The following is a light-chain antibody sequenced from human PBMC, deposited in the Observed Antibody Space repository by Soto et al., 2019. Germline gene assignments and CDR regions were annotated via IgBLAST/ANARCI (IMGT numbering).Light chain of an antibody. V-gene: IGLV1-44*01. CDR3: SSYTSSSTHV. CDR1: SSNIGTSS. J-gene: IGLJ1*01. CDR2: TTN. Sequence: QSVLTQPHSASGTPGQRVTVSCSGSSSNIGTSSVHWFQQLPGTAPKLLISTTNQRPSGVPERFSGSKSGTSASLAISGLQAEDEADYYCSSYTSSSTHVFGTGTKVTVL.